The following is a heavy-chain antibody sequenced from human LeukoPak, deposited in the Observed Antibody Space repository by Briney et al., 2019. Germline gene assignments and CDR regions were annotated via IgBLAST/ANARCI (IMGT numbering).Heavy chain of an antibody. V-gene: IGHV3-30*02. Sequence: GGSLRLSCAASGFTFSNYGMHWVRQAPGKGLEWVAFIRYDGSNKYYADSAKGRFTISRDNSKNTLYLQMNSLRAEDTAVYYCANFPGLNEGGRYSYDAFDIWGQGTMVTVSS. CDR3: ANFPGLNEGGRYSYDAFDI. J-gene: IGHJ3*02. D-gene: IGHD5-18*01. CDR2: IRYDGSNK. CDR1: GFTFSNYG.